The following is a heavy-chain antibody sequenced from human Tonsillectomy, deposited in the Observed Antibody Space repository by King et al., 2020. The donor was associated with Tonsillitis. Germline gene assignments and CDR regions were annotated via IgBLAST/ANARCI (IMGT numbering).Heavy chain of an antibody. Sequence: QLVQSGGGLVQPGRSLRLSCAASGFIFEDYAMHWVRQAPWKGLEWGSTISGNSGSIGYADSVNGRFTISRDNAKNSLFLQMNSLRSEDTALYYCAKDVGARVAAAFWGPGTLVTVSS. D-gene: IGHD6-13*01. CDR3: AKDVGARVAAAF. CDR2: ISGNSGSI. J-gene: IGHJ4*02. V-gene: IGHV3-9*01. CDR1: GFIFEDYA.